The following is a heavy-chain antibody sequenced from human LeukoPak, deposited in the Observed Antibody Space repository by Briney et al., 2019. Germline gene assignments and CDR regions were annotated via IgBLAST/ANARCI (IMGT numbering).Heavy chain of an antibody. D-gene: IGHD6-6*01. V-gene: IGHV3-48*01. CDR3: AGVAYSSSLGEFDY. Sequence: GGSLRLSCAASGFTFSSYSMNWVRQAPGKGLEWVSYISSSSSTIYYADSVKGRFTISRDNAKNSLYLQMNSLRAEDTAVYYCAGVAYSSSLGEFDYWGQGTLVTVSS. CDR2: ISSSSSTI. CDR1: GFTFSSYS. J-gene: IGHJ4*02.